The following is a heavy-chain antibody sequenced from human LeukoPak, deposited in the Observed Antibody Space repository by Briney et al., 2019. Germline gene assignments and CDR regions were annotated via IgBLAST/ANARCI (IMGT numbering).Heavy chain of an antibody. CDR1: GYTFTSYG. CDR3: ARPSDSSGGDAFDI. J-gene: IGHJ3*02. Sequence: GASVKVSCKASGYTFTSYGISWVRQAPGQGLEWMGWMSANNGNTNYAQKLQGRVTMTTDTSTSTAYMELRSLRSDDTAVYYCARPSDSSGGDAFDIWGQGTMVIVSS. CDR2: MSANNGNT. D-gene: IGHD2-15*01. V-gene: IGHV1-18*01.